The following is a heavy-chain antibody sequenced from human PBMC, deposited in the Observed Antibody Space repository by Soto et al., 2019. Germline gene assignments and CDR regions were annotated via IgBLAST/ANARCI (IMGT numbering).Heavy chain of an antibody. D-gene: IGHD6-13*01. CDR1: GGSFSGYY. Sequence: PSETLSLTCAVYGGSFSGYYWSWIRQPPGKGLEWIGEINHSGSTNYNPSLKSRVTISVDTSKNQFSLKLSSVTAADTAVYYCARGLVGAAASDVDYWGQGTLVTVSS. J-gene: IGHJ4*02. CDR2: INHSGST. CDR3: ARGLVGAAASDVDY. V-gene: IGHV4-34*01.